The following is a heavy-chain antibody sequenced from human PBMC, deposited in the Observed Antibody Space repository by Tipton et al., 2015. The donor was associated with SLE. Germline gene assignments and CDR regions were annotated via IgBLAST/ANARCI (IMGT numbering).Heavy chain of an antibody. CDR3: AREGWGFSYYFDS. D-gene: IGHD7-27*01. V-gene: IGHV4-61*09. CDR2: IYTSGST. J-gene: IGHJ4*02. CDR1: GGSMKSSGYY. Sequence: TLSLTCTVSGGSMKSSGYYWGWIRQPPRMGLEWIGHIYTSGSTNYNPSLKSRVTISVDTSKNQFSLKLSSVTAADTAVYYCAREGWGFSYYFDSWGQGTLVTVSS.